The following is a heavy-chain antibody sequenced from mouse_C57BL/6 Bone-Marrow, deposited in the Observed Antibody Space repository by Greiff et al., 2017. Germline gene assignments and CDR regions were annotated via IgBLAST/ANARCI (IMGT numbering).Heavy chain of an antibody. D-gene: IGHD2-3*01. CDR2: IDPENGDT. V-gene: IGHV14-4*01. CDR1: GFNIKDDY. J-gene: IGHJ4*01. CDR3: TSDGYLYYYAMDY. Sequence: VQLKESGAELVRPGASVKLSCTASGFNIKDDYMHWVKQRPEQGLEWIGWIDPENGDTEYASKFQGKATITADTSSNPAYLQLSSLTSEDTAVYYCTSDGYLYYYAMDYWGQGTSVTVSS.